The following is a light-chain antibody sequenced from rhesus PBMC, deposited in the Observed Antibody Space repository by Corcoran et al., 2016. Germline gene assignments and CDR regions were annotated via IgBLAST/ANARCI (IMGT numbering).Light chain of an antibody. CDR2: KAA. V-gene: IGKV1-22*01. CDR3: QPYSSRDS. J-gene: IGKJ2*01. Sequence: DIQMTQSPSSLSASVGVTVTITGRASQGMSSWLACYQQKQGKAPKLLSYKAASLPSGGPTRFRGSGSGTDFPLTISNRQSEECASVYSQPYSSRDSMGQGTKVEIK. CDR1: QGMSSW.